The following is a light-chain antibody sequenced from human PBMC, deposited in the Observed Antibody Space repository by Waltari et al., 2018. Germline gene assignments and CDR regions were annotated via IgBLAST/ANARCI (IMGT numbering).Light chain of an antibody. CDR2: DVN. J-gene: IGLJ2*01. CDR1: SRDSGGYEY. V-gene: IGLV2-14*03. Sequence: SALTQPDSVSGSPGQSITISCSGISRDSGGYEYVSWYQQHPGKAPKVIIYDVNNRPSGVSNRFSGSKSGSSASLTISGLQAEDEADYYSSSFTSSTTGIFGGGTKVTVL. CDR3: SSFTSSTTGI.